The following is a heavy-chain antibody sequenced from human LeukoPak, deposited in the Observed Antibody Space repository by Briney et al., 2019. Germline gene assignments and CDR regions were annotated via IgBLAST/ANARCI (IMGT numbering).Heavy chain of an antibody. Sequence: ASVKVSCKASGYTFTGYYMHWVRQAPGQGLEWMGWINPNSGGTNYAQKFQGRVAMTRDTSISTAYMELSRLRSDDTAVYYCARDRSLANTAMASGGFDPWGQGTLVTVSS. D-gene: IGHD5-18*01. J-gene: IGHJ5*02. V-gene: IGHV1-2*02. CDR1: GYTFTGYY. CDR3: ARDRSLANTAMASGGFDP. CDR2: INPNSGGT.